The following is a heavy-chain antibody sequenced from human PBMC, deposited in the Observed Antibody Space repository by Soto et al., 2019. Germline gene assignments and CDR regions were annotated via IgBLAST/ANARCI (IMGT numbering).Heavy chain of an antibody. CDR3: ARDQPPQRYFDWGPTYIPPLGTNYYYYYGMDV. CDR2: ISSSSSYI. CDR1: GFTFSSYS. V-gene: IGHV3-21*01. Sequence: GGSLRLSCAASGFTFSSYSMNWVRQAPGKGLEWVSSISSSSSYIYYADSVKGRFTISRDNAKNSLYLQMNSLRAEDTAVYYCARDQPPQRYFDWGPTYIPPLGTNYYYYYGMDVWGQGTTVTVSS. D-gene: IGHD3-9*01. J-gene: IGHJ6*02.